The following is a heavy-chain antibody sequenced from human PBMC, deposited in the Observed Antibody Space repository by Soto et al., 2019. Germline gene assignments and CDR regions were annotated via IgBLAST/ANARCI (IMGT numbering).Heavy chain of an antibody. J-gene: IGHJ6*02. Sequence: QVQLVQSGAEVKKPGASVKVSCKASGYTFTSYDINWVRQATGQGLEWMGWMNPNSGNTGYAQKFQGRVTMTRNTSISTAYMELSSLRSEDTAVYYCAGGGHYGDYVYYYGMDVWGQGTTVTVSS. CDR2: MNPNSGNT. CDR3: AGGGHYGDYVYYYGMDV. D-gene: IGHD4-17*01. CDR1: GYTFTSYD. V-gene: IGHV1-8*01.